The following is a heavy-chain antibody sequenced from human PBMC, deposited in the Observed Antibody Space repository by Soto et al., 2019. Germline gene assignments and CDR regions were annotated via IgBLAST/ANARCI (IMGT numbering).Heavy chain of an antibody. CDR2: ISAYNGNT. CDR1: GYTFTSYG. CDR3: ARDDFWSGYYWFDP. Sequence: ASVEVSCKASGYTFTSYGISWVRQAPGQGLEWMGWISAYNGNTNYAQKLQGRVTMTTDTSTSTAYMELRSLRSDDTAVYYCARDDFWSGYYWFDPWGQGTLVTVSS. J-gene: IGHJ5*02. D-gene: IGHD3-3*01. V-gene: IGHV1-18*01.